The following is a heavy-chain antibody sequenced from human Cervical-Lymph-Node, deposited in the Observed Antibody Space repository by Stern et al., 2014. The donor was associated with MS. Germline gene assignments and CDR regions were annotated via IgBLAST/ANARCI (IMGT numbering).Heavy chain of an antibody. CDR1: EFSLTTTGAA. CDR2: IFWDDDK. V-gene: IGHV2-5*02. D-gene: IGHD1-1*01. J-gene: IGHJ4*02. CDR3: AHRRSGTMGHFDH. Sequence: QITLKESGPTLVKPTQTLTLTCTFSEFSLTTTGAAVGWLRQSPGKALEWLALIFWDDDKRYSPSLMNRLTITKDTSRNNVVLRMTNMDPVDTATYYCAHRRSGTMGHFDHWGQGAPVTVSS.